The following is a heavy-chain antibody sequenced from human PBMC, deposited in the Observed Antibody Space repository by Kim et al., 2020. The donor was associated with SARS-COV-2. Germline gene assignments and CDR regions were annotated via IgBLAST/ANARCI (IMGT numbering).Heavy chain of an antibody. J-gene: IGHJ6*02. D-gene: IGHD6-13*01. CDR3: AKDREQSSWYPPESMDV. Sequence: GGSLRLSCAASGFTFSSYAMSWVRQAPGKGLEWVSAISGSGGSTYYADSVKGRFTISRDNSKNTLYLQMNSLRAEDTAVYYCAKDREQSSWYPPESMDVWGQGTTVTVSS. CDR2: ISGSGGST. CDR1: GFTFSSYA. V-gene: IGHV3-23*01.